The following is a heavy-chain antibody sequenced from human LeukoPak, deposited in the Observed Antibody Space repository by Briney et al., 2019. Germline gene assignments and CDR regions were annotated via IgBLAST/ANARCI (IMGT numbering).Heavy chain of an antibody. CDR1: GFTFSSYA. CDR3: AKDHSSSWYVALSDY. D-gene: IGHD6-13*01. CDR2: ISGSGGST. J-gene: IGHJ4*02. V-gene: IGHV3-23*01. Sequence: GGSLRLSCAASGFTFSSYAMSWVRQAPGKGLEWVSAISGSGGSTYYADSVKGRFTISRDNSKNTLYLQMNSLRAEDTAVYYCAKDHSSSWYVALSDYWGQGTLVTVSS.